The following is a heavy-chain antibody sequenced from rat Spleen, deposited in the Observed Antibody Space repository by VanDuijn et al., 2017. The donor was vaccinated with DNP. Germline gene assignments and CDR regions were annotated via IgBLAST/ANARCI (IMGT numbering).Heavy chain of an antibody. CDR2: INTNGGTI. J-gene: IGHJ3*01. V-gene: IGHV5-46*01. CDR3: ASGFGWFAY. D-gene: IGHD4-1*01. Sequence: EVQLVESGGDLVQPGGSMRLSCAASGFAFSSFPMTWVRQAPTMALEWVTTINTNGGTIYYRDSVKGRFTISRDNAKNTLYLQMNSLRSEDTATYYCASGFGWFAYWGQGTLVTVSS. CDR1: GFAFSSFP.